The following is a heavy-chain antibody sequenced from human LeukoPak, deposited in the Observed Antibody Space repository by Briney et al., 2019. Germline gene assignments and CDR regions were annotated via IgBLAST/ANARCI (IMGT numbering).Heavy chain of an antibody. Sequence: GGSLRLSCAASGFTFSSYLMSWVRQAPGKGLEWVANIKQDGSEKYYVDSVKGRFTISRDNAKNSLYLQMNSLRAEDTAVYYCVELGITMIGGVWGKGTTVTISS. D-gene: IGHD3-10*02. CDR1: GFTFSSYL. CDR2: IKQDGSEK. V-gene: IGHV3-7*01. J-gene: IGHJ6*04. CDR3: VELGITMIGGV.